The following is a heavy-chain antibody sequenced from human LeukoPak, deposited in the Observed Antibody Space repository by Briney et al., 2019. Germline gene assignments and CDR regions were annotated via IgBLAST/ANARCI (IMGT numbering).Heavy chain of an antibody. V-gene: IGHV3-11*04. CDR3: ASGGNWNQNHDAFDI. J-gene: IGHJ3*02. CDR1: GFTFSDYY. D-gene: IGHD1-1*01. CDR2: ISSSGSTI. Sequence: PGGSLRLSCAASGFTFSDYYMSWIRQAPGKGLEWVSYISSSGSTIYYADSVKGRFTISRDNAKNSLYLQMNSLRAEDTAVYYCASGGNWNQNHDAFDIWGQRTMVTVSS.